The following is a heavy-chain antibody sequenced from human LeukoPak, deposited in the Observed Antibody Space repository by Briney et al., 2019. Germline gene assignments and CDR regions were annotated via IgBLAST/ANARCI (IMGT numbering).Heavy chain of an antibody. V-gene: IGHV4-39*07. Sequence: SETLSLTCTVSGGSISTSNYYWGWIRQPPGKGLEWIGNIFYSGSTYYNPSLKSRVTISVDTSKNQFSLKLSSVTAADTAVYYCARVDDYGDPTGVFYWGQGTLVTVSS. J-gene: IGHJ4*02. CDR1: GGSISTSNYY. CDR3: ARVDDYGDPTGVFY. CDR2: IFYSGST. D-gene: IGHD4-17*01.